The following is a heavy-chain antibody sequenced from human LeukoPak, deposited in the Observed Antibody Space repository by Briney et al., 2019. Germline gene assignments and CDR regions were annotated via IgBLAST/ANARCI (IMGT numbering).Heavy chain of an antibody. D-gene: IGHD5-24*01. CDR1: GGYISGYY. Sequence: SETLSLTCTVSGGYISGYYWSWIRQPPGKGLEWIGYIYYSGSTNYNPSLKSRVTISVDTSKNQFSLKLSSVTAADTAVYYCARGDGYNRYWGQGTLVTVSS. CDR3: ARGDGYNRY. CDR2: IYYSGST. V-gene: IGHV4-59*01. J-gene: IGHJ4*02.